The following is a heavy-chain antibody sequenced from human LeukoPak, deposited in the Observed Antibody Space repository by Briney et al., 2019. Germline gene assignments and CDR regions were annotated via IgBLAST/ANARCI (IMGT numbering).Heavy chain of an antibody. CDR3: ARDAYYDSSGYYGH. CDR1: GFTFSTYW. CDR2: ISSNGSTI. V-gene: IGHV3-48*04. D-gene: IGHD3-22*01. J-gene: IGHJ4*02. Sequence: GGSLRLSCAASGFTFSTYWMTWVRQAPGKGLEWVSYISSNGSTIYYADSVKGRFTISRDNAKNSLYLQMNSLRAEDTAVYYCARDAYYDSSGYYGHWGQGTLVTVSS.